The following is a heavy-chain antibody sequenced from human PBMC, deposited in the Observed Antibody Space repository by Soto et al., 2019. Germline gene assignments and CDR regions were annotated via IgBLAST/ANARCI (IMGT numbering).Heavy chain of an antibody. CDR3: ARAKLYDSSGYYYGY. J-gene: IGHJ4*02. CDR2: ISAYNGNT. Sequence: ASVKVSCKASGCTFTSYGISWVRQAPGQGLEWMGWISAYNGNTNYAQKLQGRVTMTTDTSTSTAYMELRSLRSDDTAVYYCARAKLYDSSGYYYGYWGQGTLVTVSS. CDR1: GCTFTSYG. D-gene: IGHD3-22*01. V-gene: IGHV1-18*01.